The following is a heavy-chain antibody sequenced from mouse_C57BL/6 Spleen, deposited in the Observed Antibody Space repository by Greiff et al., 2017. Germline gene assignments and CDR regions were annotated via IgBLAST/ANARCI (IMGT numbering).Heavy chain of an antibody. D-gene: IGHD1-1*01. CDR2: IDPSDSYT. CDR1: GYTFTSYW. V-gene: IGHV1-69*01. J-gene: IGHJ3*01. CDR3: ARPHYYGSSPLFAY. Sequence: QVQLQQPGAELVMPGASVKLSCKASGYTFTSYWMHWVKQRPGQGLEWIGEIDPSDSYTNYNQKFKGKSTLTVDKSSSTAYMQLSSLTSEDSAVDYCARPHYYGSSPLFAYWGQGTLVTVSA.